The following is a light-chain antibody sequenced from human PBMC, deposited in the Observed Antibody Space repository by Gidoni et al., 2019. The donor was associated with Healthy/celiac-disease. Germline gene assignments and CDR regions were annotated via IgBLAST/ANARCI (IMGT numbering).Light chain of an antibody. V-gene: IGKV1-39*01. CDR3: QQSYSTPWT. Sequence: DIQMTPSPSSLSASVGDRVPITCRASQSISSYLNWYQQKPGKAPKLLIYAASSLQSGVPSRFSGSGSGTDFTLTISSLQPEDFATYYCQQSYSTPWTFGQGTKVEIK. J-gene: IGKJ1*01. CDR2: AAS. CDR1: QSISSY.